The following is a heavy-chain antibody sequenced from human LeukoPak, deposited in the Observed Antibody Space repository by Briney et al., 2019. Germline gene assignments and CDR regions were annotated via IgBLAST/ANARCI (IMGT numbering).Heavy chain of an antibody. CDR2: ISGSGSST. J-gene: IGHJ4*02. Sequence: GGSLRLSCAASGFTFSSYAMSWVRQAPGKGLEWVSAISGSGSSTYYADSVKGRFTISRDNSKNTLYLQMNSLRAEDTAVYYCAKRIRDSSGYYAISLDYWGQGTLVTVSS. CDR3: AKRIRDSSGYYAISLDY. D-gene: IGHD3-22*01. V-gene: IGHV3-23*01. CDR1: GFTFSSYA.